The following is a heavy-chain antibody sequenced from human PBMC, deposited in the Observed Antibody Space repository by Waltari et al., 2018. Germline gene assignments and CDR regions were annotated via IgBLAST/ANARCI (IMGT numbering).Heavy chain of an antibody. CDR2: IYYSGST. J-gene: IGHJ4*02. V-gene: IGHV4-39*01. D-gene: IGHD3-10*01. CDR3: ARQIAGDAELLWFGELGGYFDY. CDR1: GGSISSSSYY. Sequence: QLQLQESGPGLVKPSETLSLTCTVSGGSISSSSYYWGWIRQPPGQGLEWIGSIYYSGSTYYNPSLKSRVTISVDTSKNQFSLKLSSVTAADTAVYYCARQIAGDAELLWFGELGGYFDYWGQGTLVTVSS.